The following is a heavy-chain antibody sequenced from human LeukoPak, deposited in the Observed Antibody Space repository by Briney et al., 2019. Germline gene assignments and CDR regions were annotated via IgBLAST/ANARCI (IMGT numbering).Heavy chain of an antibody. CDR2: INPNSGGT. D-gene: IGHD6-6*01. CDR3: ARDEGFYSTSSFYYFDY. Sequence: ASVNVSCKASGYTFTGYYMHSGRQAAGQGCGWMGWINPNSGGTNYAQKFQGRVTMTRDTSISTAYMALSRLRSDDTAVYYCARDEGFYSTSSFYYFDYWGQGTLVTVSS. V-gene: IGHV1-2*02. CDR1: GYTFTGYY. J-gene: IGHJ4*02.